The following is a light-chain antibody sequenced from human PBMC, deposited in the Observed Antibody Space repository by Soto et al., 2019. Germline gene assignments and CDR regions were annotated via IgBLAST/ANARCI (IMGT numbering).Light chain of an antibody. CDR2: NVN. CDR3: TSYTTTSTPV. J-gene: IGLJ3*02. CDR1: SSDVGGYNY. Sequence: QSVLTQPASGSGSLGQSINISCTGTSSDVGGYNYVSWYQQHPVKAPKLIMDNVNNRPSGISDRCSGSKSCNTAYLTISRLQVEEDADYYCTSYTTTSTPVFGGGTKLTVL. V-gene: IGLV2-14*01.